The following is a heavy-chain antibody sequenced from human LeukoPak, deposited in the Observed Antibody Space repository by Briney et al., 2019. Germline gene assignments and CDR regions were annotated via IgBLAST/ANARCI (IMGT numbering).Heavy chain of an antibody. CDR1: GFTFDAYG. CDR2: INWNGGTT. Sequence: PGGSPRLSCAASGFTFDAYGMAWVRQPPGKGLEWVSGINWNGGTTGYADSVKGRFTISRDNAKNSLYLQMSSLRAEDTALYHCARTRYSGSYGGADYWGQGTLVTVSS. CDR3: ARTRYSGSYGGADY. J-gene: IGHJ4*02. D-gene: IGHD1-26*01. V-gene: IGHV3-20*01.